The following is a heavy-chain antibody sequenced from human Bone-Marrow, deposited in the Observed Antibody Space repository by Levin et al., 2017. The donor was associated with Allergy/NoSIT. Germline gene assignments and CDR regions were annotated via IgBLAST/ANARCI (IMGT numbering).Heavy chain of an antibody. J-gene: IGHJ6*02. V-gene: IGHV1-8*01. CDR1: GSTFSTYD. CDR3: ARAVRNQLVSDV. D-gene: IGHD2-2*01. CDR2: MNPNSGNT. Sequence: GESLKISCKASGSTFSTYDITWVRQATGQGLEWVGWMNPNSGNTGYAQRFQGRVTMTRDPSISTAYMELSSLTSEDTAIYYCARAVRNQLVSDVWGQGTTVSVSS.